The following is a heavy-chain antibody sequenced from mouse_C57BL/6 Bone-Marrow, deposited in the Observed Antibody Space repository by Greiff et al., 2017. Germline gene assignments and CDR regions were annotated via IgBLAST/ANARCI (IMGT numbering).Heavy chain of an antibody. V-gene: IGHV5-6*01. CDR3: ARRGDDYYAMDY. Sequence: EVHLVESGGDLVKPGGSLKLSCAASGFTFSSYGLSWVRQTPDTRLEWVATISSGGSYTYSPDSVKGRFTISRYNAKNTLYLQMSSLKSEDTAMYYCARRGDDYYAMDYWGQGTSVTVSS. CDR1: GFTFSSYG. CDR2: ISSGGSYT. J-gene: IGHJ4*01.